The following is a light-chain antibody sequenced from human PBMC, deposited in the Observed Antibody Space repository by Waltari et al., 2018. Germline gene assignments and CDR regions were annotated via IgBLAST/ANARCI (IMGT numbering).Light chain of an antibody. Sequence: SYELTQPPSVSMSPGQTASLTCSGDKLGDKYVCWYQQKPGQSPVLVIYQDSKRPSGIPERFSGSNSGNTATLTISGTQAMDEADYYCQLWDSSTAWVFGGGTKLTV. J-gene: IGLJ3*02. CDR2: QDS. CDR3: QLWDSSTAWV. CDR1: KLGDKY. V-gene: IGLV3-1*01.